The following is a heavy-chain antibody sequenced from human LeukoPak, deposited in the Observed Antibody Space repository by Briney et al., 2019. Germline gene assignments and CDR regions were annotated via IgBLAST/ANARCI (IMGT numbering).Heavy chain of an antibody. Sequence: PGGSLRLSCAASGFTFSSYSMNWVRQAPGKGLEWVSYISSSSSTIYYADSVKGRFTISRDNAKNSLYLQMNSLRAEDTAVYYCAREVAIFGVGSVDYWGQGTLVTVSS. D-gene: IGHD3-3*01. CDR2: ISSSSSTI. V-gene: IGHV3-48*01. CDR3: AREVAIFGVGSVDY. CDR1: GFTFSSYS. J-gene: IGHJ4*02.